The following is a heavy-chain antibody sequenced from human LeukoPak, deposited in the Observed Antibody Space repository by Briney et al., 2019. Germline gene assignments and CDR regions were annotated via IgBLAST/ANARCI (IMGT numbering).Heavy chain of an antibody. D-gene: IGHD3-22*01. CDR3: AKDRGSGYHYFDY. J-gene: IGHJ4*02. Sequence: GGSLRLSCAASGFRFSDAAMTWVRQAPGRGLEWVSVISTSGESAYYADSVEGRFTISRDNSKNTLYLQMNSLRAEDTAVYYCAKDRGSGYHYFDYWGQGTLVTVSS. CDR1: GFRFSDAA. V-gene: IGHV3-23*01. CDR2: ISTSGESA.